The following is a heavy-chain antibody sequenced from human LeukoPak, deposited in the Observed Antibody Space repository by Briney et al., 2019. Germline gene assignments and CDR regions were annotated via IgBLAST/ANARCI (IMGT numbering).Heavy chain of an antibody. CDR3: ARVGATMVRGVIYYGMDV. CDR1: GGSISSYY. Sequence: ASETLSLACTVSGGSISSYYWSWIGQPPGKGLEWIWYIYYSGSTNYNPSLKSRVTISVDTSKNQFSLKLSSVTAADTAVYYCARVGATMVRGVIYYGMDVWGQGTTVTVSS. V-gene: IGHV4-59*01. D-gene: IGHD3-10*01. J-gene: IGHJ6*02. CDR2: IYYSGST.